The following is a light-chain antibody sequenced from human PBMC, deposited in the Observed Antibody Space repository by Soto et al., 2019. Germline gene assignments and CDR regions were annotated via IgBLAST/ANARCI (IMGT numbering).Light chain of an antibody. CDR1: QSISSS. CDR2: SAS. V-gene: IGKV1-39*01. CDR3: QQSYNTPLT. Sequence: DIPMTQSPSSLSASVGDRVTITCRASQSISSSLNWYQRKPGKAPKLLIYSASSLQSGVPSRFGGSGSGTDFTLTISSLQPEDFATYYCQQSYNTPLTFGGGTKVEIK. J-gene: IGKJ4*01.